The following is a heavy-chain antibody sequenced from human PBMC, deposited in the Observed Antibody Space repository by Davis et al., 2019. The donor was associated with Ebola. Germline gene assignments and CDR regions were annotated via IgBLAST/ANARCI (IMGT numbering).Heavy chain of an antibody. V-gene: IGHV1-46*01. D-gene: IGHD2-15*01. CDR2: INPGGGST. J-gene: IGHJ6*04. CDR3: ARDEIVVVAAATSPYYYYGMDV. CDR1: GYTFTNYY. Sequence: AASVKVSCKASGYTFTNYYMHCVRQAPGQGREWMGIINPGGGSTSYAQKFQGRVAMTRDTSTSTVYMELSSLRSEETAIYYCARDEIVVVAAATSPYYYYGMDVWGKGTTVTVSS.